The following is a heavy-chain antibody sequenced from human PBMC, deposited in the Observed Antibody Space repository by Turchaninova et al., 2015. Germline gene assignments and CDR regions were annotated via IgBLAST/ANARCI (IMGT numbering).Heavy chain of an antibody. CDR1: GIDITPYG. Sequence: EVHLVESGGGLVTPGGSLRLSCATSGIDITPYGMSWVRQAPGKGLEYVSAISTRSTSIYYANSGKGRFTISRDDARSSVYLQMNSLRVEDTAVYYCARDFSGWSRDFWGQGTLVTVSS. J-gene: IGHJ4*02. CDR2: ISTRSTSI. V-gene: IGHV3-21*01. D-gene: IGHD6-19*01. CDR3: ARDFSGWSRDF.